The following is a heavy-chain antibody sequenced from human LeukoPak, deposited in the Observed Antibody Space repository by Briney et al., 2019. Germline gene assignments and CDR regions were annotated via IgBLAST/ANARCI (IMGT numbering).Heavy chain of an antibody. CDR3: ARGWGYYGSGSYSTD. D-gene: IGHD3-10*01. Sequence: SETLSLTCAVYGGSFSGYYWSWIRQPPGKGLEWIREINHSGSTNYNPSLKSRVTISVDTSKNQFSLKLSSVTAADTAVYYCARGWGYYGSGSYSTDWGQGTLVSVSS. V-gene: IGHV4-34*01. CDR1: GGSFSGYY. CDR2: INHSGST. J-gene: IGHJ4*02.